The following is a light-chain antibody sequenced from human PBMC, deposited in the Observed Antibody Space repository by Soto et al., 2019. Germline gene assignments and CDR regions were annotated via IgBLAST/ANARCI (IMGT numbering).Light chain of an antibody. CDR3: QQYYNIPWT. CDR1: QSVFYSSKSKNS. CDR2: WAS. Sequence: DIVMTQSPDSLAVSPGERATITCKSSQSVFYSSKSKNSVAWYQRKPGQPPKLLIYWASSRETGVPDRFSGSGSGTDFTLTISSLQAEDVAVYYCQQYYNIPWTFGQGTKVEVK. V-gene: IGKV4-1*01. J-gene: IGKJ1*01.